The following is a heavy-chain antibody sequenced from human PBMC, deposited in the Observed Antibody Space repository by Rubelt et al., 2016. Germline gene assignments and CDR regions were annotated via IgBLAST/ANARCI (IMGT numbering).Heavy chain of an antibody. V-gene: IGHV1-18*01. J-gene: IGHJ4*02. D-gene: IGHD3-22*01. Sequence: TSYGISWVRQAPGQGLEWMGWISAYNGNTNYAQKLQDRVTMTTDTSTSTAYMELRSLRSDDTAVYYCARERNYYDSSGYYSDWGQGTLVTVSS. CDR3: ARERNYYDSSGYYSD. CDR1: TSYG. CDR2: ISAYNGNT.